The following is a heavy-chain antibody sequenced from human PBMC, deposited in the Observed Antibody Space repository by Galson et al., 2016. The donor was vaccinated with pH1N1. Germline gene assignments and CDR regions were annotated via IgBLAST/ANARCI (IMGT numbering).Heavy chain of an antibody. CDR2: IDPSNGGK. CDR1: GYIFTSDY. D-gene: IGHD2-15*01. Sequence: SVKVSCKASGYIFTSDYFHWVRQAPGQGLEWMGVIDPSNGGKTFAQKLQSLVTMTRETSPTTSYMELRGLKSEDTAVYYCISGLGRLRDFWGQGTLVTVSS. CDR3: ISGLGRLRDF. J-gene: IGHJ4*02. V-gene: IGHV1-46*04.